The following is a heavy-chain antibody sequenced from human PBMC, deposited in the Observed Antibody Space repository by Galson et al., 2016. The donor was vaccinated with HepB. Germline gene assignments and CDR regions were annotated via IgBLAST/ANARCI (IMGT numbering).Heavy chain of an antibody. D-gene: IGHD3-3*01. CDR2: VSYDGNNK. CDR3: ATVPILGAVARYLDY. V-gene: IGHV3-30*03. Sequence: SLRLSCAASGFTFNIFAMHWVRQAPGKGLEWVAAVSYDGNNKYFADSVKGRFSISRDNAKKSLFLQMNSLRVEDTAVYYCATVPILGAVARYLDYWGQGALVTVSS. CDR1: GFTFNIFA. J-gene: IGHJ4*02.